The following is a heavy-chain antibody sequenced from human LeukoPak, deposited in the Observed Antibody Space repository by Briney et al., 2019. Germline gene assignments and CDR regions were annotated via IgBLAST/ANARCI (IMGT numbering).Heavy chain of an antibody. J-gene: IGHJ3*02. V-gene: IGHV3-21*01. CDR1: EFTFSHYT. CDR2: ISASGDYI. Sequence: GGSLRLSCAASEFTFSHYTMNWVRQAPGKGLEWVSSISASGDYIYYADSVKGRFTISRDNAKNSLYLRMNSLRAEDTAVYYCARTLYGSGCFDIWGQGTMVTVSS. CDR3: ARTLYGSGCFDI. D-gene: IGHD3-10*01.